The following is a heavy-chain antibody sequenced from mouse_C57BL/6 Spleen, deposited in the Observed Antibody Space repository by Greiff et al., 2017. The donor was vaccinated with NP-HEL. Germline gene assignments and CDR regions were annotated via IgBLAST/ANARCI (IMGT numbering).Heavy chain of an antibody. J-gene: IGHJ2*01. Sequence: QVQLQQSGPGLVQPSQSLSITCTVSGFSLTSYGVHWVRQSPGKGLEWLGVIWSGGSTDYNAAFISRLSISKDNSKSQVFFKMNSLQADDTAIYYCARESSYGSSYSGYFDYWGQGTTLTVSS. D-gene: IGHD1-1*01. CDR2: IWSGGST. V-gene: IGHV2-2*01. CDR1: GFSLTSYG. CDR3: ARESSYGSSYSGYFDY.